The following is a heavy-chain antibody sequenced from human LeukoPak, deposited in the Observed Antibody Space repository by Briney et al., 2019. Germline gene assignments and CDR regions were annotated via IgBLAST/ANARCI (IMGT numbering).Heavy chain of an antibody. Sequence: ASVKVSCRTSGYNFNRYTITWLRQAPGQGLEWVGWVSTSNGATNYAEKFQGRVTMTTEAVTKTAYMELRRLTSGDTAMYFCARVSDTSMVTPGFDSWGQGTLVTVS. CDR3: ARVSDTSMVTPGFDS. CDR1: GYNFNRYT. CDR2: VSTSNGAT. V-gene: IGHV1-18*01. D-gene: IGHD5-18*01. J-gene: IGHJ4*02.